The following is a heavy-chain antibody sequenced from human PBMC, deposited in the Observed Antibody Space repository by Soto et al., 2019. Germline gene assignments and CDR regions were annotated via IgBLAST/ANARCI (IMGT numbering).Heavy chain of an antibody. J-gene: IGHJ4*02. V-gene: IGHV4-59*08. CDR3: ARLAQYSSHFDY. D-gene: IGHD6-6*01. CDR1: GGSINSYY. CDR2: IYYSGST. Sequence: SETLSLTCTVSGGSINSYYWTWIRQPPGKGLEWIAYIYYSGSTNYNPSLKSRVTISVDTSKNQFSLKLSSVSAADTAVYYCARLAQYSSHFDYWGQGTLVTVSS.